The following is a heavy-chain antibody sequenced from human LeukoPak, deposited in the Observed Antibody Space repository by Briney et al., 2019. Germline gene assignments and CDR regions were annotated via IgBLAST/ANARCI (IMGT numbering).Heavy chain of an antibody. J-gene: IGHJ4*02. V-gene: IGHV4-59*01. CDR2: IYYSGST. CDR1: GGSLSSYY. CDR3: ARHPGRSYFDY. Sequence: SETLSLTCTVSGGSLSSYYWSWMRQPPGKGLEWIGYIYYSGSTSNNPSLKSRVTMSVDTSKNQFSLKLSSVTAADTALYYCARHPGRSYFDYWGQGTLVTVSS.